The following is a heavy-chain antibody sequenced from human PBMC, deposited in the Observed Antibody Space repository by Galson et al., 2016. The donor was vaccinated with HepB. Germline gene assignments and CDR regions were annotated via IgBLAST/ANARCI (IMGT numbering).Heavy chain of an antibody. J-gene: IGHJ3*02. D-gene: IGHD3-9*01. CDR2: INTDGSAK. CDR1: GFTFSVSW. Sequence: SLRLSCAASGFTFSVSWVTWLRQGPGKGLEWVANINTDGSAKFYVDSVKGRFTISRDNAKNSLYLEMNSLRDGDTAMYYCARDVDVATYDIWGQGTMVTVS. CDR3: ARDVDVATYDI. V-gene: IGHV3-7*03.